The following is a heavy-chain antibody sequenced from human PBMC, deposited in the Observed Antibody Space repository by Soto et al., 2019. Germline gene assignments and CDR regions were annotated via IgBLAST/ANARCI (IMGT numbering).Heavy chain of an antibody. CDR2: TYYRSKWYN. J-gene: IGHJ5*02. CDR3: ARGWGLYSTSWYRFDP. D-gene: IGHD6-13*01. V-gene: IGHV6-1*01. Sequence: SQTLSHTCAISGDSFSNNSAALNWVRQSPSRGLEWLGRTYYRSKWYNDYAVSVKSRITINPDTSKNQFSLQLNSVTPEDTAVYYCARGWGLYSTSWYRFDPWGQGTMVTSPQ. CDR1: GDSFSNNSAA.